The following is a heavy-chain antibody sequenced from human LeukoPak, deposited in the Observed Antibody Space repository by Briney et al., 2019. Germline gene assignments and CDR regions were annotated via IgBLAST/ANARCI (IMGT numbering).Heavy chain of an antibody. D-gene: IGHD2-21*02. CDR2: IKSKTDGGTT. CDR1: GFTFSNAW. Sequence: GGSLRLSCAASGFTFSNAWMSWVRQAPGKGLEWVGRIKSKTDGGTTDYAAPVKGRFTISRDDSKNTLYLQMSSLKTEDTAVYYCTREPGGDSPFDYWGQGTLVTVSS. CDR3: TREPGGDSPFDY. J-gene: IGHJ4*02. V-gene: IGHV3-15*01.